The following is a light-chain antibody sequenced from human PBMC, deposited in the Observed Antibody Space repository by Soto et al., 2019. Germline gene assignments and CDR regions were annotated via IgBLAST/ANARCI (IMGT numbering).Light chain of an antibody. V-gene: IGLV2-8*01. CDR2: EVS. Sequence: QSVLTQPPSASGSPGQSVTISCTGTSSDVGGYNYVSWYQQHPGKAPKLMIYEVSKRPSGVPDRFSGSKSGNTASLTVSGLQAEDEADYYCSSYAGSNNVYVFGT. CDR1: SSDVGGYNY. J-gene: IGLJ1*01. CDR3: SSYAGSNNVYV.